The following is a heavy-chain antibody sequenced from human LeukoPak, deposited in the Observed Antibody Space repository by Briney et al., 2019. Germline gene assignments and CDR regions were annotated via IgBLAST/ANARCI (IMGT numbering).Heavy chain of an antibody. CDR3: ARDNRVVLMVYENRDYYYYMDV. Sequence: GGSLRLSCAASGFTFSTYGMTWVRQAPGKGLEWISYISSSSDSIKYADSVKGRFTISRDNAKNSLYLQMNSLRAEDTAVYYCARDNRVVLMVYENRDYYYYMDVWGKGTTVTVSS. CDR2: ISSSSDSI. D-gene: IGHD2-8*01. J-gene: IGHJ6*03. CDR1: GFTFSTYG. V-gene: IGHV3-48*04.